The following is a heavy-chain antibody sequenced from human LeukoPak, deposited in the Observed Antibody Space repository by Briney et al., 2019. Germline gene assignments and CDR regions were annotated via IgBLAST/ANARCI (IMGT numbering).Heavy chain of an antibody. Sequence: PETLSLTCAVYGGSFSGYYWSWIRQPPGKGLEWIGEINHSGSTNYNPSLKSRVTISVDTSKNQFSLKLSSVTAADTAVYYCARLRGVATTQPRGYYFDYWGQGTLVTVSS. V-gene: IGHV4-34*01. CDR2: INHSGST. CDR1: GGSFSGYY. D-gene: IGHD5-12*01. J-gene: IGHJ4*02. CDR3: ARLRGVATTQPRGYYFDY.